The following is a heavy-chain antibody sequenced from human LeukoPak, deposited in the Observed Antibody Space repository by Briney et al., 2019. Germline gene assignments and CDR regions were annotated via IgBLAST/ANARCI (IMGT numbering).Heavy chain of an antibody. CDR1: GGTFSSYA. CDR2: IIPIFGTA. Sequence: GASVKVSCKASGGTFSSYAISWVRQAPGQGLEWMGGIIPIFGTANYAQKFQGRVTITADESTSTAYMELSSLRSEDTAVYYCARDSGSGYPIDYWGQGTLVTVSP. CDR3: ARDSGSGYPIDY. J-gene: IGHJ4*02. V-gene: IGHV1-69*13. D-gene: IGHD3-22*01.